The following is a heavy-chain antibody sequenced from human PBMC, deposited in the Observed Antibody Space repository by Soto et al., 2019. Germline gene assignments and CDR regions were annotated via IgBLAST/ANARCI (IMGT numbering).Heavy chain of an antibody. CDR1: GYTFTGYY. CDR3: AGGEEQQLEQPLKYYYYGMDV. V-gene: IGHV1-2*02. J-gene: IGHJ6*02. D-gene: IGHD6-13*01. CDR2: INPNSGGT. Sequence: ASVKVSCKASGYTFTGYYMHWVRQAPGQGLEWMGWINPNSGGTNYAQKCQGRVTMTRDTSISTAYMELSRLRSDDTAVYYCAGGEEQQLEQPLKYYYYGMDVWGQGTTVTVSS.